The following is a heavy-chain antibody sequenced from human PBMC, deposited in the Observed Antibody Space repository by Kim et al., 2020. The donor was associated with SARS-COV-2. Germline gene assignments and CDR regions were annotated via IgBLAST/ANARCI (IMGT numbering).Heavy chain of an antibody. Sequence: SETLSLTCTVSGGSISSYYWSWIRQPPGKGLEWIGYIYYSGSTNYNPSLKSRVTISVDTSKNQFSLKLSSVTAADTAVYYCASGLGYCSSTSCYGHYGMAVWGQGTTVTVSS. D-gene: IGHD2-2*01. CDR1: GGSISSYY. CDR3: ASGLGYCSSTSCYGHYGMAV. J-gene: IGHJ6*02. V-gene: IGHV4-59*01. CDR2: IYYSGST.